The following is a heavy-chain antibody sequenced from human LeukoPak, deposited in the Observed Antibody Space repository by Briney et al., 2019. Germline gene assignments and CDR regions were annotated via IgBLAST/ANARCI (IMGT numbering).Heavy chain of an antibody. CDR1: GLSFSTFA. D-gene: IGHD3-16*01. Sequence: GGSLRLSCAASGLSFSTFAMSWVRQGPARGLEWVSSMRGNGETFYADSVKGRLTLSSDSSRNTVYLQLNNLRVEDTAIYYCARASWVSSTDAVRWGQGTLVTVSS. V-gene: IGHV3-23*01. J-gene: IGHJ4*02. CDR2: MRGNGET. CDR3: ARASWVSSTDAVR.